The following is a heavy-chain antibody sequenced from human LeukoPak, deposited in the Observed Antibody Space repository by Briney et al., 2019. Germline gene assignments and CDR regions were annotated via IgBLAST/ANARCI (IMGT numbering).Heavy chain of an antibody. CDR1: GGSISSYY. CDR3: ARQGMAYYYGSGSYYKSPRSLI. J-gene: IGHJ3*02. CDR2: INHSGST. Sequence: PSETLSLTCTVSGGSISSYYWSWIRQPPGKGLEWIGEINHSGSTNYNPSLKSRVTISVDTSKNQFSLKLSSVTAADTAVYYCARQGMAYYYGSGSYYKSPRSLIWGQGTMVTVSS. D-gene: IGHD3-10*01. V-gene: IGHV4-34*01.